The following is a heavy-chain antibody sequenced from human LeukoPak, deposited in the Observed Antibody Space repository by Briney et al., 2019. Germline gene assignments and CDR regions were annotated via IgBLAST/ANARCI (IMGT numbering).Heavy chain of an antibody. CDR3: ARDRYGGNSEAFDI. J-gene: IGHJ3*02. D-gene: IGHD4-23*01. CDR1: GGSISSGGYY. V-gene: IGHV4-31*03. CDR2: IYYSGST. Sequence: SETLSLTCTVSGGSISSGGYYWSWVRQHPGKGLEWIGYIYYSGSTYYNPSLKSRVTISVDTSKNQFSLKLSSVTAADTAVYYCARDRYGGNSEAFDIWGQGTMVTVSS.